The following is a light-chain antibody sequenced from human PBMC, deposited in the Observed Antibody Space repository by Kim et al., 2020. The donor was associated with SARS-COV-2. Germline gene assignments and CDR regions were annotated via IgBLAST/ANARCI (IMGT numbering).Light chain of an antibody. CDR1: QSISRY. V-gene: IGKV3-11*01. CDR3: QQRRDWPLT. J-gene: IGKJ5*01. CDR2: DAS. Sequence: EIVLTQSPAALSLSPGERATLSCRASQSISRYLSWFQQKPGQAPRLLIYDASDRATDIPARFSGSGSETDFTLTISSLQPEDFAVYYCQQRRDWPLTFGQGTRLEIK.